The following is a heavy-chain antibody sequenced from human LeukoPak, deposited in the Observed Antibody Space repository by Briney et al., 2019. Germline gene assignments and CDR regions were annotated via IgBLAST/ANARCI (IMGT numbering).Heavy chain of an antibody. Sequence: SVKVSCKASGGTFSSYAISWVRQAPGQGLEWMGGIIPIFGTANYAQKFQGGVTITTDESTSTAYMELSSLRSEDTAVYYCARAPGPGYCSGGSCLYYYYYYMDVWGKGTTVTVSS. CDR2: IIPIFGTA. D-gene: IGHD2-15*01. CDR3: ARAPGPGYCSGGSCLYYYYYYMDV. V-gene: IGHV1-69*05. J-gene: IGHJ6*03. CDR1: GGTFSSYA.